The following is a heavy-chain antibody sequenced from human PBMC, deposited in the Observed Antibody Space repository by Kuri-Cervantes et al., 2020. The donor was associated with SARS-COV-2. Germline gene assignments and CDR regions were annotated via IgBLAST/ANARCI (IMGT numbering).Heavy chain of an antibody. CDR3: ARGEGFRVLMLLFQWRGAGPLDF. CDR2: INPNSGGT. J-gene: IGHJ4*02. V-gene: IGHV1-2*04. CDR1: GYTFTGYY. Sequence: ASVKVSCKASGYTFTGYYMHWVRQAPGQGLEWMGWINPNSGGTNYAQKFQGWVAMTRDTSLSTAYMELSRLRSDDTAVYYCARGEGFRVLMLLFQWRGAGPLDFWGQGTLVTVSS. D-gene: IGHD3-16*01.